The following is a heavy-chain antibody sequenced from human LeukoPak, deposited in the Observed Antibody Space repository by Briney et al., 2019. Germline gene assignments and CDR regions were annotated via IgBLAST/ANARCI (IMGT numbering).Heavy chain of an antibody. D-gene: IGHD3-22*01. Sequence: SETLSLTCTVSGGSISSYSWSWIRQPPGKGLEWIGYIYHSGSTYYNPSLKSRVTISVDRSKNQFSLKLSSVAAADTAVYYCARYDSSLRYFDYWGQGTLVTVSS. CDR2: IYHSGST. J-gene: IGHJ4*02. CDR3: ARYDSSLRYFDY. CDR1: GGSISSYS. V-gene: IGHV4-30-2*01.